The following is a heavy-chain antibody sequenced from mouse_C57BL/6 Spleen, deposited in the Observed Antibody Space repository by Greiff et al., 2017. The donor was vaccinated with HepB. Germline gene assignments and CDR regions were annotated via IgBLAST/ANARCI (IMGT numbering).Heavy chain of an antibody. D-gene: IGHD2-4*01. Sequence: DVMLVESGGGLVKPGGSLKLSCAASGFTFSSYAMSWVRQTPEKRLEWVATISDGGSYTYYPDNVKGRVTISRDNAKNNLYLQMSHLKSEDTAMYYCARDKGYDYDEDYFDYWGQGTTLTVSS. V-gene: IGHV5-4*01. CDR2: ISDGGSYT. CDR3: ARDKGYDYDEDYFDY. J-gene: IGHJ2*01. CDR1: GFTFSSYA.